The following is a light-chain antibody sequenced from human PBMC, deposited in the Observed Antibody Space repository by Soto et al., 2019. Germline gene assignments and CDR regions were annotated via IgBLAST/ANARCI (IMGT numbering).Light chain of an antibody. J-gene: IGLJ1*01. CDR1: KWGRKY. V-gene: IGLV3-1*01. CDR2: EDN. Sequence: SYELTQPPSVSVSPGQTASITCSGDKWGRKYACWYQKKPGQSPVLVIYEDNKRPSGIPERFSGSNSGNTATLTISGTQTMDEADYYCQAWVSSTENVFGTGTKVTVL. CDR3: QAWVSSTENV.